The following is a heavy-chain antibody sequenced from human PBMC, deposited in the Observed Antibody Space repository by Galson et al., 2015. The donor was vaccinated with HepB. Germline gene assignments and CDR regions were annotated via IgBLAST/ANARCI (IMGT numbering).Heavy chain of an antibody. V-gene: IGHV3-48*02. D-gene: IGHD3-10*01. J-gene: IGHJ6*02. CDR2: ISSSGSAI. CDR1: GFTFRSYS. Sequence: SLRLSCAASGFTFRSYSMNWVRQAPGKGLEWVSYISSSGSAIYYADSVKGRFTISRDNAKNSLSLQMNSLRDEDTAVYYCARRGLARGGITGYYYYGMDVWGQGTTVTVSS. CDR3: ARRGLARGGITGYYYYGMDV.